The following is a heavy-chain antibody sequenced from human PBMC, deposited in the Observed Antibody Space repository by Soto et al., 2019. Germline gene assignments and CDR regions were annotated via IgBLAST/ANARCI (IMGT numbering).Heavy chain of an antibody. CDR3: ARGEEWLVPNFDY. Sequence: LSLTCTVSGGSISSGDYYWSWIRQPPGKGLEWIGYIYYSGSTYYNPSLKSRVTISVDTSKNQFSLKLSSVTAADTAVYYCARGEEWLVPNFDYWGQGXLVTVYS. J-gene: IGHJ4*02. CDR1: GGSISSGDYY. V-gene: IGHV4-30-4*01. CDR2: IYYSGST. D-gene: IGHD6-19*01.